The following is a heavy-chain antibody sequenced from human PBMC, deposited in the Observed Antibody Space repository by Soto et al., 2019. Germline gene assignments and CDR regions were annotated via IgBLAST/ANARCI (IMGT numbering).Heavy chain of an antibody. CDR3: AKDDLRYYYDSSGYDY. CDR2: ISYDGSNK. D-gene: IGHD3-22*01. Sequence: QVQLVESGGGVVQPGRSLRLSCAASGFTFSSYGMHWVRQAPGKGLEWVAVISYDGSNKYYADSVKGRFTISRDNSKNTLYLQMNSLRAEDTAVYYCAKDDLRYYYDSSGYDYWCQGTLVTVSS. J-gene: IGHJ4*02. V-gene: IGHV3-30*18. CDR1: GFTFSSYG.